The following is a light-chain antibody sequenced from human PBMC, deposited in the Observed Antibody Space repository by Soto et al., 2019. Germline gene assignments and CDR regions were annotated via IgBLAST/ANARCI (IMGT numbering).Light chain of an antibody. CDR2: LAS. J-gene: IGKJ1*01. Sequence: DIQMTQSPSTLSAFVGDRVTITCRASQTISTSLAWYQQKPGRPPKLLIYLASSLQSGVPARFSGSGSATEFTLSISSLQPDDFATYYCQQYGTSSRTFDQGTKVEIK. CDR3: QQYGTSSRT. CDR1: QTISTS. V-gene: IGKV1-5*03.